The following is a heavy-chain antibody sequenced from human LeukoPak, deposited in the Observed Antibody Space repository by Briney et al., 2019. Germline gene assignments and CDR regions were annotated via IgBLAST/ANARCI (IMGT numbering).Heavy chain of an antibody. CDR3: ARLAAAETSAIDY. J-gene: IGHJ4*02. D-gene: IGHD6-13*01. V-gene: IGHV4-31*03. Sequence: PSETLSLTCTVSGGSISSGGYYWSWIRQHPGKGLEWIGYIYYSGSTYYNPSLKSRFTISVDTSKNQFSLKLSSVTAADTAVYYCARLAAAETSAIDYWGQGTLVTVSS. CDR2: IYYSGST. CDR1: GGSISSGGYY.